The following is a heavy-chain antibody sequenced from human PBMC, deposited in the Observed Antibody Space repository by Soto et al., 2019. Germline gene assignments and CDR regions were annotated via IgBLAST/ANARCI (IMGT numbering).Heavy chain of an antibody. CDR3: ARGYYDSSGYYWVFDY. Sequence: PGGSLRLSCAASGSSFSSYGIHWVRQAPGKGLEWVSYISSSSSTIYYADSVKGRFTISRDNAKNSLYLQMNSLRAEDTAVYYCARGYYDSSGYYWVFDYWGQGTLVTVSS. CDR2: ISSSSSTI. D-gene: IGHD3-22*01. J-gene: IGHJ4*02. V-gene: IGHV3-48*01. CDR1: GSSFSSYG.